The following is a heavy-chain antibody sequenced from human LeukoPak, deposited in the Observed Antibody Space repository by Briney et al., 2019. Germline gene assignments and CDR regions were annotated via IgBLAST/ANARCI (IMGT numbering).Heavy chain of an antibody. D-gene: IGHD6-13*01. Sequence: SETLSLTCTVSGGSICSYYWSWIRQPAGKGLEWIGRIYTSGSTNYNPSLKSRVTMSVDTSKNQFSLKLSSVTAADTAVYYCAREGPNLYSSSWAPIPHYYYYGMDVWGQGTTVTVSS. J-gene: IGHJ6*02. CDR2: IYTSGST. V-gene: IGHV4-4*07. CDR3: AREGPNLYSSSWAPIPHYYYYGMDV. CDR1: GGSICSYY.